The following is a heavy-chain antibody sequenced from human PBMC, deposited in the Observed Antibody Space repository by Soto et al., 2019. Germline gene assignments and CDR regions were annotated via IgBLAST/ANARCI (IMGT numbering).Heavy chain of an antibody. J-gene: IGHJ6*02. D-gene: IGHD6-6*01. CDR1: GYSLNSYW. Sequence: GESLKISCEGSGYSLNSYWIAWVRQMPGKGLEWMGIIYPGDSDTRYSPSFQGQVTISADKSISTAYLQWRSLKASDTAMYYCARHSGYSSSSPRFHYYYYGMDVWGPGTTVTVSS. CDR2: IYPGDSDT. CDR3: ARHSGYSSSSPRFHYYYYGMDV. V-gene: IGHV5-51*01.